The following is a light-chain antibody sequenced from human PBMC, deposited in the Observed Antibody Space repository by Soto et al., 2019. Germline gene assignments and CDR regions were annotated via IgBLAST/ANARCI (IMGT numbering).Light chain of an antibody. CDR2: STN. CDR3: VLYMGSGLWV. Sequence: QTVVTKEPSFSVSPGRTVTLTCGLSSGSVSTSYYPSWYQQTPGQAPRTLIYSTNTRSSGVPDRFSGSILGNKAALTITGAQADDESDYYCVLYMGSGLWVFGGGTKLTVL. CDR1: SGSVSTSYY. J-gene: IGLJ3*02. V-gene: IGLV8-61*01.